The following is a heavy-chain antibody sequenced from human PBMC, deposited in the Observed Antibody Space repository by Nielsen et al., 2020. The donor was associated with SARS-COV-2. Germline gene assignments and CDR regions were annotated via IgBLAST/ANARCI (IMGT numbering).Heavy chain of an antibody. CDR3: AKSGYYYDSSGQRAFDI. D-gene: IGHD3-22*01. CDR1: GYTFTSYG. Sequence: ASVKVSCKASGYTFTSYGISWVRQAPGQGLEWMGWISAYNGNTNYAQKLQGRVTMTTDTSTSTAYMELRSLRSDDTAVHYCAKSGYYYDSSGQRAFDIWGQGTMVTVSS. CDR2: ISAYNGNT. V-gene: IGHV1-18*01. J-gene: IGHJ3*02.